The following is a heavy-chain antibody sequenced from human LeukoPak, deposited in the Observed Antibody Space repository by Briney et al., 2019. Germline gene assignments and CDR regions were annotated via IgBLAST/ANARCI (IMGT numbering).Heavy chain of an antibody. V-gene: IGHV3-74*01. CDR1: EFSFSSYW. J-gene: IGHJ4*02. CDR2: IKSDGSAT. Sequence: PGGSLRLSCAGSEFSFSSYWMHWVRQPSEKGLEWVCSIKSDGSATAYADSVKGRFSMSTDSAKYTASLHMNSLRVEDTAMYYCAMDINGDLFHVWGQGTPVTVSS. D-gene: IGHD2-2*03. CDR3: AMDINGDLFHV.